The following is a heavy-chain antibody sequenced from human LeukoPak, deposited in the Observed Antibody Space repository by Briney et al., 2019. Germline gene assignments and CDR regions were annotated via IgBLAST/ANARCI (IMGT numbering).Heavy chain of an antibody. CDR3: AELGITMIGGV. D-gene: IGHD3-10*02. Sequence: GGSLRLSCAASGFTFSANDMTWDRQAPGKGLEWVSSISSSSSYIFHADSVKGRFTISRDNAKNSLYLQMNSLRAEDTAVYYCAELGITMIGGVWGKGTTVTISS. V-gene: IGHV3-21*01. CDR1: GFTFSAND. CDR2: ISSSSSYI. J-gene: IGHJ6*04.